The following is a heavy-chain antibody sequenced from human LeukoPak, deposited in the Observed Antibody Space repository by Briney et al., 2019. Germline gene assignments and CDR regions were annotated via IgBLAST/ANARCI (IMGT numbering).Heavy chain of an antibody. CDR3: ARVRLHYYDSSGYPGYFDY. CDR2: ISSSGSTI. D-gene: IGHD3-22*01. J-gene: IGHJ4*02. Sequence: GGSLRLSCAASGFTFSDYYMSWIRQAPGKGLEWVSYISSSGSTIYYADSVKGRFTISRDNAKNSLYPQMNSLRAEDTAVYYCARVRLHYYDSSGYPGYFDYWGQGTLVTVSS. V-gene: IGHV3-11*01. CDR1: GFTFSDYY.